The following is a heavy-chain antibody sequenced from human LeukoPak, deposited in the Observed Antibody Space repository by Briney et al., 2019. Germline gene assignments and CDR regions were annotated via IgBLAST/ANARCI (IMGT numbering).Heavy chain of an antibody. J-gene: IGHJ4*02. D-gene: IGHD2-15*01. CDR2: ISSSGSTI. V-gene: IGHV3-48*03. Sequence: GGSLRLSCAASVFTFSSYEMNWVRQAPGKGLGWVSYISSSGSTIYYADSVKGRFTISRDNAKNSLYLQMNSLRAEDTAVYYCARDCSGGSCYGYWGQGTLVTVSS. CDR1: VFTFSSYE. CDR3: ARDCSGGSCYGY.